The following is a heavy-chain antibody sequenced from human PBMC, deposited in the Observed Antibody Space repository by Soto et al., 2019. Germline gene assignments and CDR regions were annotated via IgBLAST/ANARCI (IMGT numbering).Heavy chain of an antibody. CDR1: SASISSSSYT. V-gene: IGHV4-61*05. D-gene: IGHD3-9*01. J-gene: IGHJ3*02. CDR2: IYYSGST. CDR3: ARALILTGYYIHDAFDI. Sequence: PSETLSLTCTVSSASISSSSYTWGWIRQPPGKGLEWIGYIYYSGSTNYNPSLKSRVTILVDTSKNQFSLKLSSVTAADTAVYYCARALILTGYYIHDAFDIWGQGTMVTVSS.